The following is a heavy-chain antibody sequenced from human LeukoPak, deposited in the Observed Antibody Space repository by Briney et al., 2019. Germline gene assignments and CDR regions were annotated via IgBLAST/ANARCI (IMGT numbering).Heavy chain of an antibody. J-gene: IGHJ5*02. CDR1: GFTFNTYS. CDR2: IYYSGST. D-gene: IGHD2-15*01. V-gene: IGHV4-39*07. CDR3: ARVLLGTWFDP. Sequence: NPGGSLRLSCAASGFTFNTYSMNWARQAPGKGLEWIGSIYYSGSTYYNPSLKSRVTISVDTSKNQFSLKLSSVTAADTAVYYCARVLLGTWFDPWGQGTLVTVSS.